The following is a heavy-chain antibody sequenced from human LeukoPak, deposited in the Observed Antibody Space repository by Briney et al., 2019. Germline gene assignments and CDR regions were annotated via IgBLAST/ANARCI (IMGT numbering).Heavy chain of an antibody. CDR2: IWYGGSNK. CDR1: GFTFSSYG. V-gene: IGHV3-33*01. Sequence: PGRSLRLSCAASGFTFSSYGMHGVRQAPGKGLEWVAVIWYGGSNKYYADSVKGRFTISRDNSKNTLYLQMNSLRAEDTAVYYCARELRTDAFDIWGQGTMVTVSS. J-gene: IGHJ3*02. D-gene: IGHD3-10*01. CDR3: ARELRTDAFDI.